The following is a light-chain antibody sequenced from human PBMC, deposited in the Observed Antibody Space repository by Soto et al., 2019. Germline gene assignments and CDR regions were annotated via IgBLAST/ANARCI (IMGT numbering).Light chain of an antibody. Sequence: DIRMTQSPSSLSASIGDRVTITCRASQRIANYLNWYQQKPGSAPKLVIYSASSLQSGVPSTFSGSGSGTDFTLTISSLQPEDFATYFCQQTYTTPFTFGPGTKVDIK. CDR1: QRIANY. V-gene: IGKV1-39*01. CDR2: SAS. J-gene: IGKJ3*01. CDR3: QQTYTTPFT.